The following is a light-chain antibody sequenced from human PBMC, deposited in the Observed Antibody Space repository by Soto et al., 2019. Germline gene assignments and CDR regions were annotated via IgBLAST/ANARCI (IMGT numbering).Light chain of an antibody. CDR2: RNN. V-gene: IGLV1-47*01. J-gene: IGLJ3*02. CDR1: NSNIGSNF. Sequence: QSVLTQPPSASGTPGQRVTISCSGGNSNIGSNFVFWYRQLPGTAPKLLISRNNQRPSGVSDRFSGSKSGTSASLAIGELRSDDEADFYCAAWDDSLRGWVFGGGTQLTVL. CDR3: AAWDDSLRGWV.